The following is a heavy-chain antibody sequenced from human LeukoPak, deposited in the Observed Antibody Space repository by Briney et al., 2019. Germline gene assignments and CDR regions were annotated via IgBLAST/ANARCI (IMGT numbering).Heavy chain of an antibody. CDR1: EFTFSSYS. CDR2: ITNSGNSK. J-gene: IGHJ4*02. Sequence: PAGGSLRLSCAASEFTFSSYSMNWVRQAPGKGLEWVSYITNSGNSKSYADSVKGRFTISRDNAKNSLYLQMNSLRAEDTAIYYCTRVGYIDEGIDYWGQGTLVTVSS. CDR3: TRVGYIDEGIDY. D-gene: IGHD5-24*01. V-gene: IGHV3-48*04.